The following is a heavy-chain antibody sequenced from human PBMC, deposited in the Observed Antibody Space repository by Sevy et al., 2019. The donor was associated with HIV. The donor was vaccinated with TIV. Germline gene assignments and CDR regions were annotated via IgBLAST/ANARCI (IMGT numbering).Heavy chain of an antibody. CDR3: ARSHIVVVVAATEGAFDI. CDR2: IYYSGST. V-gene: IGHV4-30-4*01. Sequence: SETLSLTCTVSGGSISSGDYYWSWIRQPPGKGLEWIGYIYYSGSTYYNPSLKSRVTISVDTSKNQFSLKLSSVTAADTAVYYCARSHIVVVVAATEGAFDIWGQWTMVTVSS. D-gene: IGHD2-15*01. J-gene: IGHJ3*02. CDR1: GGSISSGDYY.